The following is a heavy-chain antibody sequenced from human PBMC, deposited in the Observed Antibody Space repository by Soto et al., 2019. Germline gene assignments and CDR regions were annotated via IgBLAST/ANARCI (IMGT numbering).Heavy chain of an antibody. Sequence: QVQLVQSGAEGKKPGSSVKVSCKASGGTFSSYAISWVRQAPGQGLEWMGGFIPIFGTANYAQKFQGRVTITADESTSTAYMELSSLRSEDTAVYYCARGAHGSGSWQQPDAFDIWGQGTMVTVSS. CDR2: FIPIFGTA. J-gene: IGHJ3*02. CDR3: ARGAHGSGSWQQPDAFDI. D-gene: IGHD3-10*01. CDR1: GGTFSSYA. V-gene: IGHV1-69*12.